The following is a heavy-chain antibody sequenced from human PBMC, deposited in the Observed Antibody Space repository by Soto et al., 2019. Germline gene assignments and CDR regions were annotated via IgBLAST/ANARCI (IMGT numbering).Heavy chain of an antibody. D-gene: IGHD3-3*01. V-gene: IGHV1-18*01. CDR2: ISAYNGNT. Sequence: VKVSCKASGYTFTSYGISWVRQAPGQGLEWMGWISAYNGNTNYAQKLQGRVTMTTDTSTSTAYMELRSLRSDDTAVYYCARVEWSVVVGMGFDYWGQGTLVTVSS. CDR3: ARVEWSVVVGMGFDY. J-gene: IGHJ4*02. CDR1: GYTFTSYG.